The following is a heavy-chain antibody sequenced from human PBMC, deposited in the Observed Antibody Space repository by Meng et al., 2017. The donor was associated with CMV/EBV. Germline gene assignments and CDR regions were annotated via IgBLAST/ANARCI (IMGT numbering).Heavy chain of an antibody. CDR3: ARDNNWNSFDY. Sequence: GGSLRLSCAASGFTLDGFGMSWVRQAPRKGLEWVSGISWNGGTAGYADSVRGRFTISRDNAKNSLYLQMNSLRDEDTALYYCARDNNWNSFDYWGQGTLVTVSS. V-gene: IGHV3-20*04. J-gene: IGHJ4*02. CDR2: ISWNGGTA. CDR1: GFTLDGFG. D-gene: IGHD1-20*01.